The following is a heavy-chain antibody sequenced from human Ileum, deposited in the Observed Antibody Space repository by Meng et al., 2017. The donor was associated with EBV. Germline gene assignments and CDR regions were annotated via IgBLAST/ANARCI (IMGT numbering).Heavy chain of an antibody. J-gene: IGHJ4*02. Sequence: VQPKQWGAGLLKPSETLSLTCAVYGGSFTDYYWTWIRQPPGKGLEWIGEINPSEGTNYNPSLKSRVTISVDTSKNQFSLKMNSLTAADTAIYYCARRGSYGGGCDYWGQGTLVTVSS. V-gene: IGHV4-34*02. D-gene: IGHD1-26*01. CDR2: INPSEGT. CDR3: ARRGSYGGGCDY. CDR1: GGSFTDYY.